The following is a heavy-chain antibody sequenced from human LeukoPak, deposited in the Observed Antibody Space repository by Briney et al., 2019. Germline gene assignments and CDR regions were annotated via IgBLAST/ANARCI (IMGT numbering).Heavy chain of an antibody. J-gene: IGHJ4*02. CDR2: ISYDGSNK. Sequence: PGGSLRLSCAASGFTFSSYAMHWVRQAPGKGLEWVVVISYDGSNKYYADSVKGRFTISRDNSKNTLYLQMNSLRAEDTAVYYCARPTVEMATSGYFDYWGQGTLVTVSS. V-gene: IGHV3-30*04. CDR1: GFTFSSYA. D-gene: IGHD5-24*01. CDR3: ARPTVEMATSGYFDY.